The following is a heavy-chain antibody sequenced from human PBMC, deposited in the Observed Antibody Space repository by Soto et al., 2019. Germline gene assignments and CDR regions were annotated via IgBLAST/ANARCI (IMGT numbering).Heavy chain of an antibody. J-gene: IGHJ6*02. CDR3: ARLNGYCISTNCHGYYGMDV. D-gene: IGHD2-2*03. Sequence: PSETLSLTCTVSGGSISSYYCSWIRQPPGKGLEWIGYIYYSGSTNYNPSLKSRVTISVDTSKDQFSLKLSSVTAADTAVYYCARLNGYCISTNCHGYYGMDVWGPGTTVTVS. V-gene: IGHV4-59*08. CDR1: GGSISSYY. CDR2: IYYSGST.